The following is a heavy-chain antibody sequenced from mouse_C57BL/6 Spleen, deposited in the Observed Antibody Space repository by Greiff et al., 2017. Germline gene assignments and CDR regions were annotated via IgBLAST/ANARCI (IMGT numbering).Heavy chain of an antibody. Sequence: EVQLVESGGGLVQPGGSMKLSCVASGFTFRNYWMNWVRQSPEKGLEWVAQIRLKSDTYATPYAESVKGRFTISSDDSKSSVYLQMNNLRAEDTGIYYCTEGALYDDYDDGPGYAMDYWGQGTSVTVSS. V-gene: IGHV6-3*01. CDR1: GFTFRNYW. D-gene: IGHD2-4*01. J-gene: IGHJ4*01. CDR3: TEGALYDDYDDGPGYAMDY. CDR2: IRLKSDTYAT.